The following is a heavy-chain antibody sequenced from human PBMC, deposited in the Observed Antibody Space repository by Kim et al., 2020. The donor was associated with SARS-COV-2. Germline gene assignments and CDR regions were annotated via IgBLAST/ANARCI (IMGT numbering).Heavy chain of an antibody. Sequence: GGSLRLSCAASGFTFSSYWMSWVRQAPGKGLEWVANIKQDGSEKYYVDSVKGRFTISRDNAKNSLYLQMNSLRAEDTAVYYCARGNYDFWSGYFGSYYYYGMDVWGHGTTVTVSS. CDR2: IKQDGSEK. CDR3: ARGNYDFWSGYFGSYYYYGMDV. J-gene: IGHJ6*02. D-gene: IGHD3-3*01. CDR1: GFTFSSYW. V-gene: IGHV3-7*01.